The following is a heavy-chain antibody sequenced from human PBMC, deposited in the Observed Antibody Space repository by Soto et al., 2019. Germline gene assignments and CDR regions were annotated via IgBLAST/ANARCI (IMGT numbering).Heavy chain of an antibody. Sequence: EVQLVVSGGGLVKPGGSLRLSCAASGFTFSNAWMNWVRQAPGKGLEWVGHIKSKTDGGTTDYAAPVKGRFTMARDDSKDTLYLQMNSLKTEDTAVYYCTTEYIGSFNYWGQGTLVTVSS. V-gene: IGHV3-15*07. CDR3: TTEYIGSFNY. J-gene: IGHJ4*02. CDR1: GFTFSNAW. CDR2: IKSKTDGGTT. D-gene: IGHD3-10*01.